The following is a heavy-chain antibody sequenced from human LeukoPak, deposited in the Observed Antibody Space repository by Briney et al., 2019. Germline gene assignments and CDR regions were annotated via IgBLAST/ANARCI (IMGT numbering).Heavy chain of an antibody. D-gene: IGHD3-22*01. CDR3: AREYYYDSSGYGNWFDP. V-gene: IGHV4-59*12. CDR1: GGSISSYY. Sequence: SETLSLTCTVSGGSISSYYWSWIRQPPGKGLEWIGYIYYSGSTNYNPSLKSRVTISVDKSKNQFSLKLSSVTAADTAVYYCAREYYYDSSGYGNWFDPWGQGTLVTVSS. CDR2: IYYSGST. J-gene: IGHJ5*02.